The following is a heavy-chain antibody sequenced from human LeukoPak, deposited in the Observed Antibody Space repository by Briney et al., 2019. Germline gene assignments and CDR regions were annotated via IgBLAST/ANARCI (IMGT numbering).Heavy chain of an antibody. CDR2: ISGYNGDT. V-gene: IGHV1-18*01. D-gene: IGHD3-9*01. CDR3: ARLGSPFDIIPNTMDV. Sequence: EASVKVSCKASGYMFTAYGCSWVRQAPGQGLEWMGWISGYNGDTNYAQRLQGRVTMTTDTSRSTAYMELRSLRSDDTAVYYCARLGSPFDIIPNTMDVWGQGTTVTVSS. J-gene: IGHJ6*02. CDR1: GYMFTAYG.